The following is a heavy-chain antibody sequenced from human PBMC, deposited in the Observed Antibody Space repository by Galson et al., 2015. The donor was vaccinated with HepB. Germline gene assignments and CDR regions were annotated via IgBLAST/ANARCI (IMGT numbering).Heavy chain of an antibody. D-gene: IGHD6-19*01. CDR2: ISSSSDYM. CDR3: ARDFSPLVAGLGY. V-gene: IGHV3-21*01. Sequence: SLRLSCAGSGFTFSIYRMNWVRQAPGKGLEWVSSISSSSDYMYYADSVKGRFTISRDNAKKSLYLQMNSLRVEDTAAYYCARDFSPLVAGLGYWGQGTLVTVSS. J-gene: IGHJ4*02. CDR1: GFTFSIYR.